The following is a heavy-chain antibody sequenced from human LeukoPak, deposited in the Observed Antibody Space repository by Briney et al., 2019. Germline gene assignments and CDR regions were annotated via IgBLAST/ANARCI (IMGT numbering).Heavy chain of an antibody. CDR2: ISWNSGNI. CDR1: GFTFDDYA. CDR3: AKSRGGWYDSFDY. V-gene: IGHV3-9*03. J-gene: IGHJ4*02. Sequence: GGSLRLSCAASGFTFDDYAMHWVRQAPGKGLEWVSGISWNSGNIGYADSVKGRFTISRDNAKNSLYLQMNSLRDEDMALYFCAKSRGGWYDSFDYWGQGTLVTVSS. D-gene: IGHD6-19*01.